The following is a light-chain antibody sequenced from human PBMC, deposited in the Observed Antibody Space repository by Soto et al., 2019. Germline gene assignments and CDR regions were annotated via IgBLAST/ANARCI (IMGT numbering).Light chain of an antibody. J-gene: IGLJ3*02. CDR1: SSDVGGYNY. CDR3: ISYRSGSTLV. Sequence: QSALTQPASVSGSPGQSISISCTGTSSDVGGYNYVSWYQQHPGKAPKLIIYEVTNRPPGVSNRFSDSKSGNTASLTISGLQAEDEADYYCISYRSGSTLVFGGGTKLTVL. CDR2: EVT. V-gene: IGLV2-14*01.